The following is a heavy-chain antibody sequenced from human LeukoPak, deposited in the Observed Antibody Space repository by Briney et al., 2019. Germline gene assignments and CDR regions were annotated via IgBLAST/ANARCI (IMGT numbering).Heavy chain of an antibody. D-gene: IGHD4-17*01. Sequence: PGGSLRFSCAASGFTFSSYAMHWVRQAPGKGLEYISAISKNGDSTYHANSVRGRFTISRDNSKNTLYFQMGSLRAEDTAVYYCARMDYGDQYLQHWGQGTLVTVSS. CDR1: GFTFSSYA. CDR2: ISKNGDST. V-gene: IGHV3-64*01. CDR3: ARMDYGDQYLQH. J-gene: IGHJ1*01.